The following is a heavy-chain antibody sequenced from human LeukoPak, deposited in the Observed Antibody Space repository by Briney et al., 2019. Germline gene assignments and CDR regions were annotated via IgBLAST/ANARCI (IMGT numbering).Heavy chain of an antibody. V-gene: IGHV1-2*06. CDR2: INPNSGGT. D-gene: IGHD7-27*01. CDR3: ARGSLGRAFDI. CDR1: GYTFTGYY. J-gene: IGHJ3*02. Sequence: ASVKVSCKASGYTFTGYYMHWVRQAPGQGLEWMGRINPNSGGTNYAQKFQGRVTMTRDTSTSTVYMELSSLRSEDTAVYYCARGSLGRAFDIWGQGTMVTVS.